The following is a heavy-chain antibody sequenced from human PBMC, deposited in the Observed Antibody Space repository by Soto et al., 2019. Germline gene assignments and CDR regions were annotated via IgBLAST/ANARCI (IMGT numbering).Heavy chain of an antibody. V-gene: IGHV5-51*01. D-gene: IGHD3-10*01. CDR3: ARLLITMVRGVIPSAGWFDP. CDR1: GYSFITYW. CDR2: IYPADSET. J-gene: IGHJ5*02. Sequence: GESLKISCEGSGYSFITYWIGWVRQVPGKGLEWMAMIYPADSETRYSPSFQGQVTISADKSISTAYLQWSSLKASDTAIYYCARLLITMVRGVIPSAGWFDPWGQGT.